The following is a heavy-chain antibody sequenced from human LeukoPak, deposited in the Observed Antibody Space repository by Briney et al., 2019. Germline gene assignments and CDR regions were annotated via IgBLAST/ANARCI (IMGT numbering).Heavy chain of an antibody. CDR2: IHHGGTT. V-gene: IGHV4-59*01. Sequence: SETLSLTCTVSGGSLSSGYWGWMRQSPGRGLEWIGYIHHGGTTKYNTSLKSRVTISVDTSKNQFSLRLSSVTAADTAVYYCTIGGGWLTDYWGQGSLVTVSS. D-gene: IGHD6-19*01. CDR1: GGSLSSGY. J-gene: IGHJ4*02. CDR3: TIGGGWLTDY.